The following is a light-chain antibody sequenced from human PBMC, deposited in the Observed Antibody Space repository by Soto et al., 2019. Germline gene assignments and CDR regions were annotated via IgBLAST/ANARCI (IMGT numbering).Light chain of an antibody. J-gene: IGLJ3*02. Sequence: QSALTQPASVSGSPGQSITISCTGTSSDVGGYNYVSWYQQHPGKAPKLMIYEVSNRPSGVSNRFSGSKSGNTASLTISGLQAEDEDDYYCSSYTYSSTLVFGGGTKLTVL. CDR1: SSDVGGYNY. CDR2: EVS. CDR3: SSYTYSSTLV. V-gene: IGLV2-14*01.